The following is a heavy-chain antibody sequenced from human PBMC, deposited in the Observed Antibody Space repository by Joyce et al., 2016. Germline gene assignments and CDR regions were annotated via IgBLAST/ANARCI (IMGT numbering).Heavy chain of an antibody. CDR2: VNHSGST. Sequence: QVQLQQWGGGLLKPSETLSLTCAVYGGSFSGYYWSWIRKPPGKGLEWIGEVNHSGSTSYDESLKSRVTSSVDTSKNQLSLNLTSVTAADTAVYFCARGLVVTGTRVRGYNYGYSSWGQGTLVTVSS. CDR3: ARGLVVTGTRVRGYNYGYSS. D-gene: IGHD5-18*01. CDR1: GGSFSGYY. J-gene: IGHJ5*02. V-gene: IGHV4-34*02.